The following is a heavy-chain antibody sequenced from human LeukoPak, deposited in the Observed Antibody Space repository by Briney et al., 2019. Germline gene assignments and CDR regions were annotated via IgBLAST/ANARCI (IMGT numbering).Heavy chain of an antibody. D-gene: IGHD3-22*01. CDR3: ARDGYDYDTSAYGY. J-gene: IGHJ4*02. V-gene: IGHV3-7*01. CDR1: GFTFSSYW. CDR2: IKQDGSEK. Sequence: GGSLTLSCAASGFTFSSYWMSWVRQAPGKGLEWVANIKQDGSEKYYVDSVKGRFTISRDNAKNSLYLQMNSLRAEDTAVYYCARDGYDYDTSAYGYWGQGTPVTVSS.